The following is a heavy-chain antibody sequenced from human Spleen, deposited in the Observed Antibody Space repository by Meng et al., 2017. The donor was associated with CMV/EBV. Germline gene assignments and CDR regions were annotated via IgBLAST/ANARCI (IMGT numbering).Heavy chain of an antibody. Sequence: GGSLRLSCTASGFTFGDYAMSWVRQAPGKGLEWVGFIRSKAYGGTTEYAASVKGRFTISRDDSKSIAYLQMNSLKTEDTAVYYCTRDLDDAFDIWGQGTMVTVSS. CDR1: GFTFGDYA. V-gene: IGHV3-49*04. D-gene: IGHD1-1*01. J-gene: IGHJ3*02. CDR3: TRDLDDAFDI. CDR2: IRSKAYGGTT.